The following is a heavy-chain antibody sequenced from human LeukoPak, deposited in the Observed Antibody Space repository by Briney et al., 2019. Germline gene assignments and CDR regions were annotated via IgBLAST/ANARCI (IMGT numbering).Heavy chain of an antibody. V-gene: IGHV4-39*02. Sequence: SETLSLTCTVSGGSISSSSYYWGWIRQPPGKGLEWIGSIYYSGSTYYNPSLKSRVTISVDTSKNQFSLKLSSVTAADTAVYYCARDGVGAYDAFDIWGQGTMVTVSS. CDR1: GGSISSSSYY. J-gene: IGHJ3*02. CDR3: ARDGVGAYDAFDI. CDR2: IYYSGST. D-gene: IGHD1-26*01.